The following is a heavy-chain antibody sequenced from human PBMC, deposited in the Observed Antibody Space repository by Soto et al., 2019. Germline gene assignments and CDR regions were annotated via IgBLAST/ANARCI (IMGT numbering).Heavy chain of an antibody. CDR2: IIPISGTA. J-gene: IGHJ6*02. Sequence: SVKVSCKASGGTFKSYAISWVRQAPGQGLEWMGGIIPISGTANYAQKFQGRRTVTADESTSTAYMELSSLRSEDTAVYYCARAYCSGGSCPYGIDVWGQGTTVTVSS. D-gene: IGHD2-15*01. V-gene: IGHV1-69*13. CDR1: GGTFKSYA. CDR3: ARAYCSGGSCPYGIDV.